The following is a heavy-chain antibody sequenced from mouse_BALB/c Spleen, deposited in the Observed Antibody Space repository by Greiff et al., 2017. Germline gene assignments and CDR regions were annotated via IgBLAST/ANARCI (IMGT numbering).Heavy chain of an antibody. D-gene: IGHD6-5*01. V-gene: IGHV1-15*01. CDR1: GYTFTDYE. J-gene: IGHJ4*01. CDR2: IDPETGGT. CDR3: SYAAYAMDY. Sequence: QVQLQQSGAELVRPGASVTLSCKASGYTFTDYEMHWVKQTPVHGLEWIGAIDPETGGTAYNQKFKGKATLTADKSSSTAYMELRSLTSEDSAVYYCSYAAYAMDYWGQGTSVTVSS.